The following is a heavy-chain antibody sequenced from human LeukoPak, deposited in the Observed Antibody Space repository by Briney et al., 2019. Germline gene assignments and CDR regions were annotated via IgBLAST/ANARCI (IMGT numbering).Heavy chain of an antibody. Sequence: GGSLRLSCAASGFTFSGSAMHWVRQASGKGLEWVGRIRSKANSYATAYAASVKGRFTISRDDSKNTAYLQMNSLKTEDTAVYYCTRQQQLASYYYYYYYMDVRGKGTTVTVSS. CDR1: GFTFSGSA. CDR3: TRQQQLASYYYYYYYMDV. V-gene: IGHV3-73*01. D-gene: IGHD6-13*01. J-gene: IGHJ6*03. CDR2: IRSKANSYAT.